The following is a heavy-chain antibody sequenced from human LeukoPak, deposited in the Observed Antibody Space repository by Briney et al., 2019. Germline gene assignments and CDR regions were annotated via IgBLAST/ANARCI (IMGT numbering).Heavy chain of an antibody. D-gene: IGHD2-2*01. Sequence: SETLSLTCTVSGGSISSYYWNWIRQPPGKGLEWIGYIYHSGSTDYNPSLKSRVTISVDTSKNQFSLKLTSVTAADTAVYYCARVPLRDCSSTSCLRYFYMDVWGKGTTVTVS. V-gene: IGHV4-59*01. CDR2: IYHSGST. J-gene: IGHJ6*03. CDR3: ARVPLRDCSSTSCLRYFYMDV. CDR1: GGSISSYY.